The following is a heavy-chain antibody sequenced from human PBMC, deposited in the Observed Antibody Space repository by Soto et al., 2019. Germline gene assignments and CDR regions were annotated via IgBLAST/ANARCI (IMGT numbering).Heavy chain of an antibody. CDR2: INPSGGST. CDR1: GYTFTSYY. J-gene: IGHJ3*02. D-gene: IGHD6-19*01. CDR3: ARSIAVAGQEGVAFDI. Sequence: ASVKISCKASGYTFTSYYMHWVQQAPGQGLEWMGIINPSGGSTSYAQKFQGRVTMTRDTSTSTVYMELSSLRSEDTAVYYCARSIAVAGQEGVAFDIWGQGTMVTV. V-gene: IGHV1-46*01.